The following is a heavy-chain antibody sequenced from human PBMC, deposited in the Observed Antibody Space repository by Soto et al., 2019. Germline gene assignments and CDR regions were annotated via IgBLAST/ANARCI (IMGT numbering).Heavy chain of an antibody. V-gene: IGHV3-30-3*01. D-gene: IGHD2-21*01. Sequence: PVGSLRLSCAASGFTFSSYVMHWVRQAPGKGLEWVALISFDESNKNYADSVKGRFTISRDNSKNTLYLQMNSLRPEDTAVYYCTRDIPRTSFDLWGQGTLVTVSS. CDR3: TRDIPRTSFDL. CDR1: GFTFSSYV. CDR2: ISFDESNK. J-gene: IGHJ4*02.